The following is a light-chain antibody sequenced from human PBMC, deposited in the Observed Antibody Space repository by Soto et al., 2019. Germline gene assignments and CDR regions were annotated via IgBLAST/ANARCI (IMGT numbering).Light chain of an antibody. Sequence: QSALTQPPSASGSPGQSVTITCSGPSRDVGEENYVSWYQQHPGKVPKLILYEVSKRPSGVPDRFSGSRSGNTASLAVSGRQAEDEGDYYCSSFAGSPVVFGGGTKLTVL. CDR1: SRDVGEENY. CDR2: EVS. CDR3: SSFAGSPVV. V-gene: IGLV2-8*01. J-gene: IGLJ2*01.